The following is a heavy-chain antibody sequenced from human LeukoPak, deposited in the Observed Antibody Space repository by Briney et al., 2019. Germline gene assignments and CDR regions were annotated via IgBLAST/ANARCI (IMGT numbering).Heavy chain of an antibody. Sequence: ASVKVSCKASGYTFTDYYIHWVRQAPGQGLEWMGWINPDSGGTNFAQNFQGRVTMTRDTSISTAYMELSRLNSDDTAVYYCARCTDSSWYCLFDYWGQGTLVTVSS. CDR1: GYTFTDYY. J-gene: IGHJ4*02. CDR2: INPDSGGT. D-gene: IGHD6-13*01. V-gene: IGHV1-2*02. CDR3: ARCTDSSWYCLFDY.